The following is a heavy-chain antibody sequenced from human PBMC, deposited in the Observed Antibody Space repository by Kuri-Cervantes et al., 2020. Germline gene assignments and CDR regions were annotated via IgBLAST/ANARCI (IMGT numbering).Heavy chain of an antibody. J-gene: IGHJ4*02. CDR1: GGSFSGYY. CDR2: INHSGST. Sequence: SETLSLTCAVYGGSFSGYYWSWIRQPPGKGLEWIGEINHSGSTNYNPSLKSRVTISEDTSKNQFSLKLSSVTAADTAMYYCARGLCSSGWYQYWGQGTLVTVSS. D-gene: IGHD6-19*01. CDR3: ARGLCSSGWYQY. V-gene: IGHV4-34*01.